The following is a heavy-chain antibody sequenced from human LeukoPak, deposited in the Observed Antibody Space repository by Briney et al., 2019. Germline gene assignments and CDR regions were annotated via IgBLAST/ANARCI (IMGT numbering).Heavy chain of an antibody. D-gene: IGHD3-10*01. Sequence: GASVKVSCKASGYTFTSYGISWVRQAPGQGLEWMGWISAYNGNTNYAQKLQGRVTMTTDTSTSTAYMELRSLRSDDTAVYYCARDHYYYGSLSWFDPWGQGTLVTVSS. CDR2: ISAYNGNT. V-gene: IGHV1-18*01. CDR1: GYTFTSYG. CDR3: ARDHYYYGSLSWFDP. J-gene: IGHJ5*02.